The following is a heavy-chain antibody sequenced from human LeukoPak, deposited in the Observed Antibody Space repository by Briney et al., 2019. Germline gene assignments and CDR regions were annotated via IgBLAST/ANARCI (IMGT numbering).Heavy chain of an antibody. Sequence: SETLSLTCSVSGGSFSSRSCYWAWLRQPPGKGLEWIGNLYYSGSTDYNPSPKSRVTISVHTSKNQFSLNLISVTAADTAVYYCARSPPFCGGDCYVDYWGQGTQVTVSS. J-gene: IGHJ4*02. CDR1: GGSFSSRSCY. D-gene: IGHD2-21*02. CDR2: LYYSGST. V-gene: IGHV4-39*01. CDR3: ARSPPFCGGDCYVDY.